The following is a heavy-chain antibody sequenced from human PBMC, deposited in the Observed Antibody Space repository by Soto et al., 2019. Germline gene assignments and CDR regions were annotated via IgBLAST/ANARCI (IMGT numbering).Heavy chain of an antibody. V-gene: IGHV3-23*01. J-gene: IGHJ1*01. CDR1: GFTFSSYS. CDR2: ISGSGGAS. CDR3: ANAYCSSTSCRAEYLQH. D-gene: IGHD2-2*01. Sequence: GGSLRLSCAASGFTFSSYSMSWVRQAPGKGLEWVSAISGSGGASYYADSVKGRFTISRDSSKNTVYLQMNSLRAEDTAVYFCANAYCSSTSCRAEYLQHWGQGTLFTVSS.